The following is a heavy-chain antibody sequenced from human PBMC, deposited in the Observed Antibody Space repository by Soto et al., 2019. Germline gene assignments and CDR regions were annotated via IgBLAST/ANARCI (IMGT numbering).Heavy chain of an antibody. V-gene: IGHV3-30-3*01. J-gene: IGHJ4*02. CDR1: GFTFSSYA. Sequence: GGSLRLSCAASGFTFSSYAMHWVRQAPGKGLECVAVISYDGSNKYYADSVKGRFTISRDNSKNTLYLQMNSLRAEDTAVYYCARETSYDFWSGYYDYWGQGTLVTVSS. CDR3: ARETSYDFWSGYYDY. D-gene: IGHD3-3*01. CDR2: ISYDGSNK.